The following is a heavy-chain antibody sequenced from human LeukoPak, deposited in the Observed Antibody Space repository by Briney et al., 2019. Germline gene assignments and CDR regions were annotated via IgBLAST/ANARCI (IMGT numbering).Heavy chain of an antibody. CDR2: ISWSSGTI. D-gene: IGHD3-10*01. Sequence: GGSLRLSCAASGFIFDDSAMHWVRQAPGKALEWVSGISWSSGTILYADSVKGRFTISRDNAKNSLYLQMDSLRPEDTALYYCARAPTRLASRSYFDYWGQGSLVTVSS. J-gene: IGHJ4*02. CDR1: GFIFDDSA. V-gene: IGHV3-9*01. CDR3: ARAPTRLASRSYFDY.